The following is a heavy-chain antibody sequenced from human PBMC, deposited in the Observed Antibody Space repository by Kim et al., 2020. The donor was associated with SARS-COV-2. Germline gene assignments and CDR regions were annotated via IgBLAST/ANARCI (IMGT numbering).Heavy chain of an antibody. CDR2: IRSKAYGGTT. Sequence: GGSLRLSCTASGFTFGDYAMSWFRQAPGKGLEWVGFIRSKAYGGTTEYAASVKGRFTISRDDSKSIAYLQMNSLKTEDTAVYYCTREEGDAVVAATSLGFDYWGQGTLVTVSS. D-gene: IGHD2-15*01. V-gene: IGHV3-49*03. CDR1: GFTFGDYA. CDR3: TREEGDAVVAATSLGFDY. J-gene: IGHJ4*02.